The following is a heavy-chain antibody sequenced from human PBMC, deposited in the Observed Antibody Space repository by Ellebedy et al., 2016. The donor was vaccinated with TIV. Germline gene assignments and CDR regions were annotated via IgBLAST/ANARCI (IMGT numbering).Heavy chain of an antibody. Sequence: GESLKTSCAASGFDFSTYWMTWVRQAPGKGLEWVANIKHDGSEEYYVDSLKGRFTISRDNAKKSLYLQMSSLRADDTAVYYCARAGTAAGTITDYWGQGTLVTVSS. CDR1: GFDFSTYW. J-gene: IGHJ4*02. CDR2: IKHDGSEE. D-gene: IGHD6-13*01. CDR3: ARAGTAAGTITDY. V-gene: IGHV3-7*03.